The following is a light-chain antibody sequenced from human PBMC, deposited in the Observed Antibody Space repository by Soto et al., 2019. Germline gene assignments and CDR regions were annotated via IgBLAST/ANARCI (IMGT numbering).Light chain of an antibody. CDR1: QSINSE. V-gene: IGKV3-15*01. Sequence: EIVMTQSPATLSLSPGERAALSCRASQSINSEVAWYQQKPGQPPRLLLYGASTRATGVPARFTGSEFGSEFTLTMSRLQSEDFAVYYCQQAHNWPLTFGQGTRLEI. J-gene: IGKJ2*01. CDR3: QQAHNWPLT. CDR2: GAS.